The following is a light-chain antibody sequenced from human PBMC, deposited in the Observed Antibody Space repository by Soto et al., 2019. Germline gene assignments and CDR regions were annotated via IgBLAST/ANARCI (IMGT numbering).Light chain of an antibody. J-gene: IGKJ1*01. CDR3: QQYNNWPRT. CDR1: QSVSSN. CDR2: GAS. V-gene: IGKV3-15*01. Sequence: EIVMTQSPVTLSASPGERATLSCRASQSVSSNLAWYQQKPGQAPRLLIYGASTRATGIPARFSGSGSGTEFTLTISSLQSEDFAVYYCQQYNNWPRTFGQGTKVDI.